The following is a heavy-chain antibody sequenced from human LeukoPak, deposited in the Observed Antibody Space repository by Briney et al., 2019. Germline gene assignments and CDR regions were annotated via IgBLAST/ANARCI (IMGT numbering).Heavy chain of an antibody. Sequence: PGGSLRLSCAASGFTFSSYWIHWVRQAPGKGLVWVSHISSGGSSTSYADSVKGRFTISRDNAKNTLYLQMNSLRAEDTAVYYCAIALPPSISTPWKWGQGTLVTVSS. J-gene: IGHJ4*02. V-gene: IGHV3-74*01. D-gene: IGHD2-2*01. CDR2: ISSGGSST. CDR1: GFTFSSYW. CDR3: AIALPPSISTPWK.